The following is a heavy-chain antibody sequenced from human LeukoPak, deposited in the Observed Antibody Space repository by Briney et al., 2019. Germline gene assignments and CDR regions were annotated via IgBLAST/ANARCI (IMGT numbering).Heavy chain of an antibody. D-gene: IGHD5-18*01. CDR2: IYTSGST. CDR3: ARDVGGYNYGYSLDY. Sequence: SETLSLTCTVSGXSVSSYYRNWIRQPAGKGLEWIGRIYTSGSTSYNSSLKSRVTMSVDTSKNQFSLKLNSVTAADTAVYYCARDVGGYNYGYSLDYWGQGTLVSVSS. J-gene: IGHJ4*02. V-gene: IGHV4-4*07. CDR1: GXSVSSYY.